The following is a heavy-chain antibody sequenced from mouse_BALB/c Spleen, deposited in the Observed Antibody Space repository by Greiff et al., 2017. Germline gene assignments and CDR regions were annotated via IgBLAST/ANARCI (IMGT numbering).Heavy chain of an antibody. D-gene: IGHD1-1*01. CDR3: ARYITTDYFDY. Sequence: EVKLVESGPGLVKPSQSLSLTCTVTGYSITSDYAWNWIRQFPGNKLEWMGYISYSGSTSYNPSLKSRISITRDTSKNQFFLQLNSVTTEDTATYYCARYITTDYFDYWGQGTTLTVSS. CDR2: ISYSGST. J-gene: IGHJ2*01. CDR1: GYSITSDYA. V-gene: IGHV3-2*02.